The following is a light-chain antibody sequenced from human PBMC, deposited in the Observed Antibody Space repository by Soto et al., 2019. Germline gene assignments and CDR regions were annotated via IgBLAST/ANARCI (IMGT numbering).Light chain of an antibody. Sequence: VITQSPATLSVSPGERATLSCRASQSVTTNMAWYQQKPGQAPRLLIYGASSRATGIPDRFSGSGSGTDFTLTISSLEPEDFAVYYCQQRSNWPPTFGQGTKVDIK. CDR2: GAS. CDR1: QSVTTN. J-gene: IGKJ1*01. CDR3: QQRSNWPPT. V-gene: IGKV3-11*01.